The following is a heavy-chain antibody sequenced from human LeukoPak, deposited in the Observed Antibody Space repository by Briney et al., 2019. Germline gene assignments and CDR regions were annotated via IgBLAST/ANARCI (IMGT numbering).Heavy chain of an antibody. D-gene: IGHD3-9*01. CDR3: ARVGVERFFDWLRKDY. CDR1: GYTFTSYG. Sequence: ASVKVSCKASGYTFTSYGISWVRQAPGQGLEWMGWTSTYNGNTKYAQKLQGRVTMTTDTSTRTAYMELRSLRSDDTAVYYCARVGVERFFDWLRKDYWGQGTLVTVSS. V-gene: IGHV1-18*01. CDR2: TSTYNGNT. J-gene: IGHJ4*02.